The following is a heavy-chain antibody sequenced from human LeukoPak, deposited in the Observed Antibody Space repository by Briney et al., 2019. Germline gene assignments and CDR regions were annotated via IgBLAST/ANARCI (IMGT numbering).Heavy chain of an antibody. V-gene: IGHV3-23*01. Sequence: GGSLRLSCAASGFTFRSYAMSWVRQAPGKGLEWVSAISGSGGSTYYADSVKGRFTISRDNSKNTLYLQMNSLRAEDTAVYYCAKDPYSSSPNNWFDPWGQGTLVTVPS. CDR1: GFTFRSYA. J-gene: IGHJ5*02. CDR2: ISGSGGST. CDR3: AKDPYSSSPNNWFDP. D-gene: IGHD6-6*01.